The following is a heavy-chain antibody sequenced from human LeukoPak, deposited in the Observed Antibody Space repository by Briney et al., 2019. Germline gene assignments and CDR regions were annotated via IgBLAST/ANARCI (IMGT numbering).Heavy chain of an antibody. J-gene: IGHJ4*02. CDR1: GSSISSYY. CDR3: ARASGYGTYYDY. Sequence: PSETLSLTCTVSGSSISSYYWSWIRQPPGKGLEWIGYIYYSGSTNYNPSLKSRVTISVDTSKNQFSLKLSSVTAADTAVYYCARASGYGTYYDYWGQGTLVTVSS. V-gene: IGHV4-59*01. CDR2: IYYSGST. D-gene: IGHD6-25*01.